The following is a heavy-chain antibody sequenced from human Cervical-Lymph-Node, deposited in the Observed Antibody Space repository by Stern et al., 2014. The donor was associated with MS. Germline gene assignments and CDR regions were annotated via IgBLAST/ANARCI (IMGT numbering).Heavy chain of an antibody. Sequence: QVQLQESGPGLVKPSETLSLTCTVSGGSISSYYWSWIRQPPGNGLEWIGYIYYSGSTNYNPSLKSRVTISIDTSKKQFSLKLTSVTAADTAVYYCARSYALAGSXXDYWGQGTLVTVSS. CDR2: IYYSGST. J-gene: IGHJ4*02. CDR1: GGSISSYY. V-gene: IGHV4-59*01. D-gene: IGHD6-19*01. CDR3: ARSYALAGSXXDY.